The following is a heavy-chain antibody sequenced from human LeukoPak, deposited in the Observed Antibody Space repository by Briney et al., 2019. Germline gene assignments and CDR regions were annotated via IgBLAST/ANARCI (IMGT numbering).Heavy chain of an antibody. D-gene: IGHD3-10*01. Sequence: PSETLSLTCTVSGGSISSYYWSWIRQPPGKGLEWIGYIYYSGSTNYNPSLKSRVTIPVDTSKNQFSLKLSSVTAADTAVYYCARGIPLAPMYYYGSGRVAFDIWGQGTMVTVSS. V-gene: IGHV4-59*01. CDR2: IYYSGST. CDR1: GGSISSYY. CDR3: ARGIPLAPMYYYGSGRVAFDI. J-gene: IGHJ3*02.